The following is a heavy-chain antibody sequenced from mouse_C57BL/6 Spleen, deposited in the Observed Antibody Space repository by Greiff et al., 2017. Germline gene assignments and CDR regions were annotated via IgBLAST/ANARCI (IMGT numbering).Heavy chain of an antibody. CDR3: AKDYSAWFAY. CDR1: GYTLTSYW. Sequence: VQLQQPGAELVRPGPSVKLSCKASGYTLTSYWMHWVTQRPGQGLEWIGVIDASDSYNNYNQNFKGKATLTLDTSSSTAYRQLSSLTSEDSAVYYCAKDYSAWFAYWGQGTLVTVSA. J-gene: IGHJ3*01. V-gene: IGHV1-59*01. D-gene: IGHD1-1*01. CDR2: IDASDSYN.